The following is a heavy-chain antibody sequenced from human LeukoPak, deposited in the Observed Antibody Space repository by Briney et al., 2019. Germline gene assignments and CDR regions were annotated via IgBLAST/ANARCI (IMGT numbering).Heavy chain of an antibody. V-gene: IGHV4-4*07. J-gene: IGHJ4*02. D-gene: IGHD6-19*01. CDR1: GGSISSYY. Sequence: SETLSLTCTVSGGSISSYYWSWIRQPAGKGLEWIGRIYTSGSTNYNPSLKSRVTMSVDTSKNQFSLKLSSVTAADTAVYYCARLCVKSSCFTWDYWGQGTLVTVSS. CDR3: ARLCVKSSCFTWDY. CDR2: IYTSGST.